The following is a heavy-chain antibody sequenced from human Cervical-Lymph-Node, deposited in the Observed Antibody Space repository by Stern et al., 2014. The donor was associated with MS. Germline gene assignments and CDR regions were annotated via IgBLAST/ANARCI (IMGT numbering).Heavy chain of an antibody. CDR1: GFSFSRYA. CDR2: IWYDGSKP. V-gene: IGHV3-33*01. D-gene: IGHD6-13*01. CDR3: ASAYSSSHYYFDY. Sequence: EHLVESGGGVVQPGRSLRLSCAASGFSFSRYAMHWVRQAPGKGLEWAALIWYDGSKPYYAASVTGRFTISRDNFKNTLFHQMNSLRAEDTAVYYCASAYSSSHYYFDYWGQGTLVTVSS. J-gene: IGHJ4*02.